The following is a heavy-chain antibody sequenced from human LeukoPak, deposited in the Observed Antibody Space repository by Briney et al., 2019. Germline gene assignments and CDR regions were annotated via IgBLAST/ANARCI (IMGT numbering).Heavy chain of an antibody. J-gene: IGHJ4*02. CDR2: IIPIFGTA. D-gene: IGHD5-18*01. CDR1: GYTFTSYG. V-gene: IGHV1-69*06. Sequence: GASVKVSCKASGYTFTSYGISWVRQAPGQGLEWMGGIIPIFGTANYAQKFQGRVAITADKSTSTAYMELSSLRSEDTAVYYCARVLTSGYSYGYVYWGQGTLVTVSS. CDR3: ARVLTSGYSYGYVY.